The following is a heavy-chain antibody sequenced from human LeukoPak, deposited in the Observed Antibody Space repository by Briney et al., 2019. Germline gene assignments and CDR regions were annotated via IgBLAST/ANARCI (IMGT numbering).Heavy chain of an antibody. Sequence: GESLKISCKGSGYTFTSYYMHWVRQAPGQGLEWMGIINPSGGSTSYAQKFQGRVTMTRDTSTSTVYMELSSLRSEDTAVYYCARGGPYGDYPPGGMDVWGQGTTVTVSS. CDR3: ARGGPYGDYPPGGMDV. CDR2: INPSGGST. CDR1: GYTFTSYY. J-gene: IGHJ6*02. D-gene: IGHD4-17*01. V-gene: IGHV1-46*01.